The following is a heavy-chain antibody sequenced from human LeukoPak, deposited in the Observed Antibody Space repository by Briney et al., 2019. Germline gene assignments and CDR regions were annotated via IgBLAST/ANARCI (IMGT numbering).Heavy chain of an antibody. CDR2: IIPIFGTA. D-gene: IGHD3-9*01. Sequence: SVKVSCKASGGTFSSYAISWVRQAPGQGLEWMGGIIPIFGTANYAQKFQGRVTITADESTSTAYVELSSLRSEDTAVYYCARALRYPGGWFDPWGQGTLVTVSS. V-gene: IGHV1-69*01. J-gene: IGHJ5*02. CDR3: ARALRYPGGWFDP. CDR1: GGTFSSYA.